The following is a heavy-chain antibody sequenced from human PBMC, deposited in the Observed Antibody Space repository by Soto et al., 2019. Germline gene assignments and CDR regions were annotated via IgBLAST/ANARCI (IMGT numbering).Heavy chain of an antibody. J-gene: IGHJ6*02. Sequence: QVQLVQSGAEVKKPGSSVKVSCKASGGTFSSYAISWVRQAPGQGLEWMGGIIPIFGTANYAQKFQGRVTVTADESTSTAYMELSSLRSEDTAVYYSGGHIVVGPAAPTYYYYGMDVWVQGTTVIVSS. CDR1: GGTFSSYA. CDR3: GGHIVVGPAAPTYYYYGMDV. D-gene: IGHD2-2*01. V-gene: IGHV1-69*01. CDR2: IIPIFGTA.